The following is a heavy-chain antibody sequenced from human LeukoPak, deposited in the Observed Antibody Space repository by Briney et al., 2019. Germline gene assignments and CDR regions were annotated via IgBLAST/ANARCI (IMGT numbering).Heavy chain of an antibody. D-gene: IGHD4-17*01. CDR1: GDFITAYY. J-gene: IGHJ4*02. CDR2: IYYSGST. CDR3: ARCDGDSALDY. Sequence: SETLSLTCTVSGDFITAYYWSWIRQPPGKGLEWIGYIYYSGSTNYNPSLKSRVTISVDTSKNQFSLKLSSVTAADTAVYYCARCDGDSALDYWGQGTLVTVSS. V-gene: IGHV4-59*01.